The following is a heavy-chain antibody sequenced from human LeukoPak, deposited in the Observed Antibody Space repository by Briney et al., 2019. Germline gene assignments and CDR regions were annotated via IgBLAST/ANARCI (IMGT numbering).Heavy chain of an antibody. CDR2: ISHSGST. CDR3: ARFSITMIVGGGPFDY. J-gene: IGHJ4*02. D-gene: IGHD3-22*01. CDR1: GFTFSNYA. Sequence: PGGSLRLSCAVSGFTFSNYAMSWVRQPPGKGLEWIGEISHSGSTNYNPSLKSRVTISVDTSKNQFSLKLSSVTAADTAVYYCARFSITMIVGGGPFDYWGQGTLVTVSS. V-gene: IGHV4-34*01.